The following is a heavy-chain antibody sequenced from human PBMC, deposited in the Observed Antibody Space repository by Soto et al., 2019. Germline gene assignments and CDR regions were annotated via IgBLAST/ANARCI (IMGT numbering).Heavy chain of an antibody. V-gene: IGHV1-58*01. CDR3: AAAPIYDFWSGYSVFDY. CDR2: IVVGSGNT. J-gene: IGHJ4*02. D-gene: IGHD3-3*01. Sequence: SVKVSCKASGFTFTSSAVQWVRQARGQRLEWIGWIVVGSGNTNYAQKFQERVTITRDMSTSTAYMELSSLRSEDTAVYYCAAAPIYDFWSGYSVFDYCGQATLRTGSS. CDR1: GFTFTSSA.